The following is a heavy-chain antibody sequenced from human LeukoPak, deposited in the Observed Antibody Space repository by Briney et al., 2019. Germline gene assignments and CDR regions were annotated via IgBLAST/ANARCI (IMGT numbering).Heavy chain of an antibody. CDR1: GFTFSIYA. J-gene: IGHJ4*02. Sequence: GGSLRLSCAASGFTFSIYAMHWVRQAPGKALECVSSISSSSSYIYYADSVKGRFTIYRDNAKNSLFLQMNSLRAEDTAVYYCAREGALGFDYWGQGTLVTVSS. CDR2: ISSSSSYI. D-gene: IGHD3-16*01. CDR3: AREGALGFDY. V-gene: IGHV3-21*01.